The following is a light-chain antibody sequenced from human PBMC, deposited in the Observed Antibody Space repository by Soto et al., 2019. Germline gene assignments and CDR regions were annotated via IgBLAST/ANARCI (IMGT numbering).Light chain of an antibody. CDR3: QTWGTGGVV. CDR2: LNSDGSH. V-gene: IGLV4-69*01. J-gene: IGLJ2*01. CDR1: SGHSYYA. Sequence: QLALTQSPSASASLGASVKLTCTLSSGHSYYAIAWHQQQPEKGPRYLMKLNSDGSHSKGDGIPDRFSGSSSGAERYLTISSLQSEDEADYYCQTWGTGGVVFGGGTKLTVL.